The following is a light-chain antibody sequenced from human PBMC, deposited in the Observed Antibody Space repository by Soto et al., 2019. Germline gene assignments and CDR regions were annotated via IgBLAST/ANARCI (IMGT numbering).Light chain of an antibody. J-gene: IGLJ2*01. CDR2: SNN. CDR1: SSNIGSNT. V-gene: IGLV1-44*01. CDR3: AAWDDSLNGVV. Sequence: QSVLTQPPSASGTPGQRVTISCSGSSSNIGSNTVNWYQQLPGTAPKLRIYSNNQRPSGVPDRFSGYKSGTSASLAISGLQSEDEADYYCAAWDDSLNGVVLGGGTKLTVL.